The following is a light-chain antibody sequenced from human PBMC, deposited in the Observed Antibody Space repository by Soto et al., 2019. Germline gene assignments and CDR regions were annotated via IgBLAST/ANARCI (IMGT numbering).Light chain of an antibody. CDR2: EVS. Sequence: QSVLTQPASVSGSLGQSITISCTGTSSDVGGYNYVSWHQQHPGKAPKFMIYEVSNRPSGVSNRFSGSKSGNTASLTISGLQAEDEADYYCSSYTSSNTWVFGGGTKLTVL. V-gene: IGLV2-14*01. J-gene: IGLJ3*02. CDR3: SSYTSSNTWV. CDR1: SSDVGGYNY.